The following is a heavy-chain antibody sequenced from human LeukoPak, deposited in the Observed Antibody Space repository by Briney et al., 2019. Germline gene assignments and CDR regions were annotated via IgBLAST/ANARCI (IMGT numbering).Heavy chain of an antibody. CDR3: ARLVSGWNWFDP. CDR1: GYTFTSYY. Sequence: ASVKVSCKASGYTFTSYYMHWVRQAPGQGLEWMGIINPSTGSTDYAQKVQGRVTMTRDTSTSTVYVELSSLRSDDTAVYYCARLVSGWNWFDPWGQGTLVTVSS. D-gene: IGHD6-19*01. CDR2: INPSTGST. V-gene: IGHV1-46*01. J-gene: IGHJ5*02.